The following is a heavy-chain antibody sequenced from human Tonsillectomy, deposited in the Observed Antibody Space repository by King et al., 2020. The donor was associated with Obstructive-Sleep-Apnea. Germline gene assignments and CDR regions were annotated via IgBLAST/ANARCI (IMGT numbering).Heavy chain of an antibody. V-gene: IGHV4-34*01. CDR2: INHSGST. D-gene: IGHD6-13*01. CDR3: ARGSGAAAVNWFDP. J-gene: IGHJ5*02. Sequence: VQLQQWGAGLLKPSETLSLTCAVFGGSFSDYYWSWIRQPPGKGLEWIGEINHSGSTNYNPSLKSRVTISVDTSKNPLSLKLNSVTAADTAVYYCARGSGAAAVNWFDPWGQGTLVTVSS. CDR1: GGSFSDYY.